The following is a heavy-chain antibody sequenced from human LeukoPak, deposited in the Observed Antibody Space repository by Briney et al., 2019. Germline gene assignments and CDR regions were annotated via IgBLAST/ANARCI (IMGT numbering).Heavy chain of an antibody. D-gene: IGHD1-14*01. Sequence: SETLSLTCNISGVPITDYYWSWIRLAPRRGLEWIGYMYYSGDSNSNPSLEGRVTMPADTSTNQFSLRLTSVTAADTAIYYCARELLSTGNWFDPWGQGILVTVSS. CDR1: GVPITDYY. V-gene: IGHV4-59*01. CDR2: MYYSGDS. CDR3: ARELLSTGNWFDP. J-gene: IGHJ5*02.